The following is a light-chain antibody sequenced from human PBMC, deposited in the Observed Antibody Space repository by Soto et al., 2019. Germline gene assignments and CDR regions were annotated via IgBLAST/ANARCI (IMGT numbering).Light chain of an antibody. Sequence: EIVWTQRPSTLSLSLGERATLSCRAGQSVSSNLAWYQQKPGQAPRLLIYGASTRATGIPARFTGSGSGTEFTLTISRLEPEDFAVYYCQQYGSSPETFGQGTKVDIK. CDR2: GAS. CDR1: QSVSSN. V-gene: IGKV3-20*01. J-gene: IGKJ1*01. CDR3: QQYGSSPET.